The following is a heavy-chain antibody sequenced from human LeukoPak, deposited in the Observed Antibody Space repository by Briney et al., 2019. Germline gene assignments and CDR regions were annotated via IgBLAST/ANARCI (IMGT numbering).Heavy chain of an antibody. CDR1: GYTFTSYA. CDR2: INAGNGNT. V-gene: IGHV1-3*01. Sequence: ASVKVSCKASGYTFTSYAMHWVRQAPGQRLEWMGWINAGNGNTKYSQKLQGRVTMTTDTSTSTAYMELRSLRSDDTAVYYCARRLWFGEGDWFDPWGQGTLVTVSS. CDR3: ARRLWFGEGDWFDP. J-gene: IGHJ5*02. D-gene: IGHD3-10*01.